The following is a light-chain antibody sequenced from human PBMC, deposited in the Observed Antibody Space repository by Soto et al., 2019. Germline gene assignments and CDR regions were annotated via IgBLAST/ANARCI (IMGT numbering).Light chain of an antibody. CDR2: DAS. CDR3: QQRSNWPPLFT. Sequence: ESVLTQSPATLSLSPGERATLSCRASQSVSSYLAWYQQKPGQAPRLLIYDASNRATGIPARFSGSGSGTDFTLTISSLAPEDVAVYYCQQRSNWPPLFTFGPGTKVDIK. J-gene: IGKJ3*01. V-gene: IGKV3-11*01. CDR1: QSVSSY.